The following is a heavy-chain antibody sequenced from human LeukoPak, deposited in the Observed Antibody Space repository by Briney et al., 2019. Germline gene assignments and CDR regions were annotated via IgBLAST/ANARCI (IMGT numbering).Heavy chain of an antibody. J-gene: IGHJ6*03. Sequence: PGGSLRLSCAASGFSFNNYGMHWVRQTPGKGLESGAFTRFDGTITDYADSVEGRFTISRDNSKNMLYLQMNSLRTEDTALYYCAKEILLGYFYMDVWGKGTTVIVSS. CDR3: AKEILLGYFYMDV. D-gene: IGHD1-26*01. V-gene: IGHV3-30*02. CDR1: GFSFNNYG. CDR2: TRFDGTIT.